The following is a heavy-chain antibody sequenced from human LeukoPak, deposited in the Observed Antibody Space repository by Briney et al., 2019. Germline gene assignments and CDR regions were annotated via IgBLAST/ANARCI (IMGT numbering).Heavy chain of an antibody. J-gene: IGHJ2*01. CDR1: GCTFSNYA. V-gene: IGHV3-23*01. CDR3: ARGRWMTAATYWYFDL. CDR2: ITGSSGST. Sequence: PGGPLRLSCTASGCTFSNYAMSWVRQAPGKGLEWVSVITGSSGSTYYADSVKGRFTISRDNSKNALYLQMNSLRAEDTAVYYCARGRWMTAATYWYFDLWGRGTQVTVSS. D-gene: IGHD2-21*02.